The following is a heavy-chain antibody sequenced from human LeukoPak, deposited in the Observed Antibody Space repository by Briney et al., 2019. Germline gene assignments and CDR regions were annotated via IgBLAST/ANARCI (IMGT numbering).Heavy chain of an antibody. J-gene: IGHJ4*02. V-gene: IGHV1-18*01. D-gene: IGHD6-19*01. Sequence: GASVSVSCKASGYTFTSYGISWVRQAPGEGLEWMGWISAYNGNTNYAQKLQGRVTMTTGTSTSTAYMELRSLRSDDTAVYYCARVAPSGWRAFDYWGQGTLVTVSS. CDR2: ISAYNGNT. CDR3: ARVAPSGWRAFDY. CDR1: GYTFTSYG.